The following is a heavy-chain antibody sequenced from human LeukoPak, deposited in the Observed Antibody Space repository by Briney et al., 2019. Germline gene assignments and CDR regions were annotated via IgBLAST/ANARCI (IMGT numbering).Heavy chain of an antibody. CDR3: ARRSGSYDY. CDR1: GFTFSSYA. V-gene: IGHV3-30-3*01. D-gene: IGHD1-26*01. J-gene: IGHJ4*02. Sequence: GGSLRLSCAASGFTFSSYAMHWVRQAPGKGLEWVAVMSFDGTHIYYADSVKGRFTISRDNSKNSLYLQMNSLRADDTAVYYCARRSGSYDYWGQGTLVTVSS. CDR2: MSFDGTHI.